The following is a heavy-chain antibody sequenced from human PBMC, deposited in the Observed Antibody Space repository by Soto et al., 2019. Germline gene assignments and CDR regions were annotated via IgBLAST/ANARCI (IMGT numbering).Heavy chain of an antibody. CDR3: AREQVYYDSSGPDRTFDY. CDR1: GGTFSNYP. CDR2: ISAYNGNT. V-gene: IGHV1-18*01. J-gene: IGHJ4*02. D-gene: IGHD3-22*01. Sequence: ASVKVSCKASGGTFSNYPISWVRQAPGQGLEWMGWISAYNGNTNYAQKLQGRVTMTTDTSTSTAYMELRSLRSDDTAVYYCAREQVYYDSSGPDRTFDYWGQGTLVTVSS.